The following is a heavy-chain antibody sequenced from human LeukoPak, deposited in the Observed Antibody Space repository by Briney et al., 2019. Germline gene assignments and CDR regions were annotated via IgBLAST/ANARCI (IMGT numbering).Heavy chain of an antibody. J-gene: IGHJ6*02. CDR1: GFTFSSYA. CDR3: ARGQRDSSGWSRYYYYYYGMDV. D-gene: IGHD6-19*01. CDR2: ISYDGSNK. V-gene: IGHV3-30-3*01. Sequence: GRSLRLSCAASGFTFSSYAMHWVRQAPGKGLEWVAVISYDGSNKYYADSVKGRFTISRDNSKNTLYLQMNSLRAEDTAVYYCARGQRDSSGWSRYYYYYYGMDVWGQGTTVTVSS.